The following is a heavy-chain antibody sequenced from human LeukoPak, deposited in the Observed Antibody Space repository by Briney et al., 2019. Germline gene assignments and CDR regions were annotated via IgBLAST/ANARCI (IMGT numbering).Heavy chain of an antibody. CDR3: ARERDYGLDAFDI. Sequence: GGSLRLSCAASGFTFSSYGMHWVRQAPGKGLEWVAVIWYDGSNKYYADSVKGRFTISRDNSKNTLYLQMNSLRAEDTAVYYCARERDYGLDAFDIWGQGTMVTVSS. CDR2: IWYDGSNK. D-gene: IGHD4-17*01. J-gene: IGHJ3*02. V-gene: IGHV3-33*08. CDR1: GFTFSSYG.